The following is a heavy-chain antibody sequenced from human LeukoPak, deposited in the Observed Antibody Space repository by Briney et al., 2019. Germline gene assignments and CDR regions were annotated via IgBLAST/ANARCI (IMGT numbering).Heavy chain of an antibody. CDR2: FDPEDGET. V-gene: IGHV1-24*01. CDR1: GYTLTELS. Sequence: ASVKVSCKVSGYTLTELSMHWVRQAPGKGLEWMGGFDPEDGETIYAQKFQGRVTMTRDTSTSTVYMELSSLRSEDTAVYYCARGLTIFGVVIALDYWGQGTLVTVSS. D-gene: IGHD3-3*01. CDR3: ARGLTIFGVVIALDY. J-gene: IGHJ4*02.